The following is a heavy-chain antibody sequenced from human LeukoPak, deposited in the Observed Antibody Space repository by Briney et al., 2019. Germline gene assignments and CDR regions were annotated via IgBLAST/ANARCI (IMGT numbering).Heavy chain of an antibody. CDR1: GYDFTKYA. V-gene: IGHV1-2*02. CDR2: INPNSGGT. Sequence: ASVKVSCKASGYDFTKYAVHWVRQAPGQGLEWMGWINPNSGGTNYAQKFQGRVTMTRDTSISTAYMELSRLRSDDTAVYYCARGGGYCSSTSCYPLDYWGQGTLVTVSS. J-gene: IGHJ4*02. D-gene: IGHD2-2*01. CDR3: ARGGGYCSSTSCYPLDY.